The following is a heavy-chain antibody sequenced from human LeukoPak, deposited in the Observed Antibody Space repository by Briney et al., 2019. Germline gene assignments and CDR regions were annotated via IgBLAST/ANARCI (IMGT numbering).Heavy chain of an antibody. V-gene: IGHV4-39*07. CDR3: ARGRSRAARNYYYYYYMDV. J-gene: IGHJ6*03. CDR2: IYYSGST. Sequence: SETLSLTCTVSGGSITSSNYYWAWIRQPPGNGLEWIGSIYYSGSTYYNPSLKSRVTISVDTSKNQFSLKLSSVTAADTAVYYCARGRSRAARNYYYYYYMDVWGKGTTVTVSS. D-gene: IGHD6-13*01. CDR1: GGSITSSNYY.